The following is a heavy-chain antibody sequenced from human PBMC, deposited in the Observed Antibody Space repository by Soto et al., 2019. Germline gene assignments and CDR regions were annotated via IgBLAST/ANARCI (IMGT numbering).Heavy chain of an antibody. CDR1: ADSISSTTYH. CDR3: GEFYYDFWSGYPRGGYMDV. V-gene: IGHV4-39*01. J-gene: IGHJ6*03. CDR2: LYYSGST. D-gene: IGHD3-3*01. Sequence: HLQLRESGPGLVKPSETLSLTCTVSADSISSTTYHWGWIRQPPGKGLEWIGNLYYSGSTYYNPSLKIRLTISGATAKSQFSLKLSSVTAADTAVYCCGEFYYDFWSGYPRGGYMDVWVEGTTVIVSS.